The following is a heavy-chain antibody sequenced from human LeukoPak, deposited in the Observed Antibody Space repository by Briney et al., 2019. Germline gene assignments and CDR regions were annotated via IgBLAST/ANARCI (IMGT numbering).Heavy chain of an antibody. D-gene: IGHD3-16*01. CDR1: GYSISSGYY. V-gene: IGHV4-38-2*02. CDR3: ARTFRRDAFDI. CDR2: IYHSGHT. Sequence: KTSETLSLTCTVSGYSISSGYYWGWIRQPPGKGLEWIASIYHSGHTYYNPSLRSRVTVSADMSKNQFSLRLSSVTAADTAVYYCARTFRRDAFDIWGQGTMVIVSS. J-gene: IGHJ3*02.